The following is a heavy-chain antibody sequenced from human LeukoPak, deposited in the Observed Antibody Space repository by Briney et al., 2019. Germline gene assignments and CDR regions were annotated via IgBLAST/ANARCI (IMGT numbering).Heavy chain of an antibody. J-gene: IGHJ4*02. V-gene: IGHV3-7*01. CDR1: GFTFSSYW. CDR2: IKQDGSEK. CDR3: ARDDLEGAYYFDY. D-gene: IGHD1-1*01. Sequence: PGGSLRLSCAASGFTFSSYWMSWVRQAPGKGLEWVANIKQDGSEKYYVDSVKGRFTISRDNAKNSLYLQMNSLRAEDTAVYYCARDDLEGAYYFDYWGQGTLVTVSS.